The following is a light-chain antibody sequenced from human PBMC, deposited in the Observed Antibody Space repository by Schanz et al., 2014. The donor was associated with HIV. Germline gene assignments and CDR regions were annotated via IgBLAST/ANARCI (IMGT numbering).Light chain of an antibody. V-gene: IGLV2-14*03. CDR1: SSDVGYYNY. CDR2: DVS. Sequence: QSVLTQPASVSGSPGQSITISCTGTSSDVGYYNYVSWYQQHPGKAPKLMIYDVSNRPSGVSNRFSGSKSGNTASLTISGLQAEDEADYYCGSFTTRNIWVFGGGTKLTVL. CDR3: GSFTTRNIWV. J-gene: IGLJ3*02.